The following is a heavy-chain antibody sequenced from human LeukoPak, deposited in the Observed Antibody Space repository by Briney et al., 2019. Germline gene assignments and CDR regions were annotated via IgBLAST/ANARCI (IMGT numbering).Heavy chain of an antibody. CDR1: GFTFSSYA. J-gene: IGHJ4*02. Sequence: GGSLRLSCVVSGFTFSSYAMSWVRQAPGKGLEWVSAISANGDDTFYADSVKGRFTVSRDNSKNMLYLQMNSLRADDTAVYYCANHLEYCSSGSCSYFDYWGQGTLVTVSS. CDR2: ISANGDDT. CDR3: ANHLEYCSSGSCSYFDY. V-gene: IGHV3-23*01. D-gene: IGHD2-15*01.